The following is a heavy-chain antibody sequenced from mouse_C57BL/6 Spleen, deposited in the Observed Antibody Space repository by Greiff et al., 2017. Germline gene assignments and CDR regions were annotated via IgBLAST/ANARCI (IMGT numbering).Heavy chain of an antibody. J-gene: IGHJ1*03. D-gene: IGHD1-1*01. Sequence: VHVKQSGPELVKPGASVKISCKASGYSFTDYNMNWVKQSNGKSLEWIGVINPNDGTTSYNQKFKGKATLTVDQSSSTAYMQLNSLTSEDSAVYYCARRITTVGYFDVWGTGTTVTVSS. CDR1: GYSFTDYN. V-gene: IGHV1-39*01. CDR3: ARRITTVGYFDV. CDR2: INPNDGTT.